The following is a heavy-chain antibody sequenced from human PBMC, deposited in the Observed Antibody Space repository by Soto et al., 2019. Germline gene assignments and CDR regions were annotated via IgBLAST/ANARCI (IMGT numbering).Heavy chain of an antibody. Sequence: GASVKVSCKASGGTFSSYTISWVRQAPGQGLEWMGRIIPILGIANYAQKFQGRVTITADKSTSTAYMELSSLRSEDTAVYYCATRDEIDCSSTSCYEWSWFDPWGQGTLVTVSS. CDR3: ATRDEIDCSSTSCYEWSWFDP. V-gene: IGHV1-69*02. D-gene: IGHD2-2*01. CDR1: GGTFSSYT. J-gene: IGHJ5*02. CDR2: IIPILGIA.